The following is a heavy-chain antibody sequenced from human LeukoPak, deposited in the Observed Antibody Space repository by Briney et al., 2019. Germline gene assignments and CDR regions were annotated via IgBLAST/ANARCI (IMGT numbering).Heavy chain of an antibody. CDR1: GFTFSSYA. D-gene: IGHD3-22*01. V-gene: IGHV3-23*01. CDR3: AKGDSSGEYYYYYYGMDV. CDR2: ISGSGGST. J-gene: IGHJ6*02. Sequence: PGGSLRLSCAASGFTFSSYAMSWVRQAPGKGLEWVSAISGSGGSTYYADSVKGRFTISRDNSKNTLYLQMNSLRAGDTAVYYCAKGDSSGEYYYYYYGMDVWGQGTT.